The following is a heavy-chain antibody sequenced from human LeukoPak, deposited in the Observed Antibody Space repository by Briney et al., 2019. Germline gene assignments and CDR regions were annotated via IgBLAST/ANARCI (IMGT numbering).Heavy chain of an antibody. V-gene: IGHV3-21*01. D-gene: IGHD6-19*01. CDR3: AKEGGIAVAGFDY. CDR2: ISSSSSYI. J-gene: IGHJ4*02. CDR1: GFTFSSYS. Sequence: GGSLRLSCAASGFTFSSYSMNWVRQAPGKGLEWVSSISSSSSYIYYADSVKGRFTISRDNAKNSLYLQMNSLRAEDTAVYYCAKEGGIAVAGFDYWGQGTLVTVSS.